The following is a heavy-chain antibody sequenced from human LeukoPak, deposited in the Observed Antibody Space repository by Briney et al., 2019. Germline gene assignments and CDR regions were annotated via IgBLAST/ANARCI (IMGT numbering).Heavy chain of an antibody. CDR3: ARGGLGRGYDWAPRYFDY. CDR2: INPSGGST. Sequence: ASVKVSCKASGYTFTGYYMHWVRQAPGQGLEWMGWINPSGGSTSYAQKFQGRVTMTRDTSTSTVCMELSSLRSEDTAVYYCARGGLGRGYDWAPRYFDYWGQETLVPVSS. V-gene: IGHV1-46*01. J-gene: IGHJ4*02. D-gene: IGHD5-12*01. CDR1: GYTFTGYY.